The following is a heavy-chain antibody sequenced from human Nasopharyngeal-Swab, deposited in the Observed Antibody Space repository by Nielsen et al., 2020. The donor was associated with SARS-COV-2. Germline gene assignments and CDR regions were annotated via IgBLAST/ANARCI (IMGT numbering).Heavy chain of an antibody. CDR3: ARGPQGMDV. V-gene: IGHV3-11*01. Sequence: GSLRLSCATSGFTFSDSYMSWIRQAPGKGLEWVSYISESGTTINYADSVKGRFTISRDNAKNSVYLQMNSLRAEDTAVYYCARGPQGMDVWGQGTAVIVYS. CDR1: GFTFSDSY. J-gene: IGHJ6*02. CDR2: ISESGTTI.